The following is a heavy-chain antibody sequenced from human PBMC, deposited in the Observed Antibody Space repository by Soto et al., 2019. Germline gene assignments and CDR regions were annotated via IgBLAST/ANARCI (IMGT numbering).Heavy chain of an antibody. D-gene: IGHD5-12*01. J-gene: IGHJ4*02. CDR3: TRDEVATITSFDY. CDR2: IRSKAYGGTT. CDR1: GFTFGDYA. V-gene: IGHV3-49*03. Sequence: LRLSCTASGFTFGDYAMSWFRQAPGKGLEWVGFIRSKAYGGTTEYAASVKGRFTISRDDSKSIAYLQMNSLKTEDTAVYYCTRDEVATITSFDYWGQGTLVTVPQ.